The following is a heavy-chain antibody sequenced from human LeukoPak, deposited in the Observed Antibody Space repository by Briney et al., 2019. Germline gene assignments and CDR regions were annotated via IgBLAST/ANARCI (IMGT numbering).Heavy chain of an antibody. CDR1: GGTSSSYA. D-gene: IGHD6-6*01. CDR2: IIPIFGTA. CDR3: ARGSRIAARPGGGVYYYYYMDV. V-gene: IGHV1-69*05. J-gene: IGHJ6*03. Sequence: SVKVSCKASGGTSSSYAISWVRQAPGQGLEWMGGIIPIFGTANYAQKFQGRVTITTDESTSTAYMELSSLRSEDTAVYYCARGSRIAARPGGGVYYYYYMDVWGKGTTVTVSS.